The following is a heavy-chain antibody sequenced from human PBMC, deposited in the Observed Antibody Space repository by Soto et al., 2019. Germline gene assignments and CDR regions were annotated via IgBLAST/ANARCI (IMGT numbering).Heavy chain of an antibody. D-gene: IGHD3-10*02. J-gene: IGHJ4*02. V-gene: IGHV1-69*01. Sequence: QVQLVQSGAEVKKPGSSVKVSCKASGGTFSSYAISWVRQAPGQGLELMGGIIPIFGTSNYAQKFQGRVTITDDESTITAYMALSSLSSEDTAEYYCAYSKFVRGVIIPTGWYFDYWVQGTLVTVSS. CDR1: GGTFSSYA. CDR2: IIPIFGTS. CDR3: AYSKFVRGVIIPTGWYFDY.